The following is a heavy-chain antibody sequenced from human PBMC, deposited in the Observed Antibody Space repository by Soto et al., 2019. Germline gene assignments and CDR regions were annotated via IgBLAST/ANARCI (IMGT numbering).Heavy chain of an antibody. CDR1: GDSITSDDYY. CDR3: GSDRSNSPDYFDC. CDR2: IYYSGRT. D-gene: IGHD6-6*01. V-gene: IGHV4-30-4*01. J-gene: IGHJ4*02. Sequence: PSETLSLTCTVSGDSITSDDYYWTWIRQPPGKGLEWIGHIYYSGRTSYNPSLESRLSISIDTSKNQFSLRLTSVSAADTAVYYCGSDRSNSPDYFDCWGQGTLVTVSS.